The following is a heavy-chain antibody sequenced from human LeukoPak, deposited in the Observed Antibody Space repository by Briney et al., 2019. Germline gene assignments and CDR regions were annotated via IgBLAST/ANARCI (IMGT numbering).Heavy chain of an antibody. D-gene: IGHD3/OR15-3a*01. Sequence: QPGGSLRLSCAASGFTFSDYYMSWIRQAPGKGLEWVSAISGSAETTYHADSVKGRFTISRDNSKNTLYLQMDSLRGEDTALYYCVRDLDDTPMSGGDYFDYWGQGTQVTVSS. J-gene: IGHJ4*02. CDR1: GFTFSDYY. CDR3: VRDLDDTPMSGGDYFDY. CDR2: ISGSAETT. V-gene: IGHV3-23*01.